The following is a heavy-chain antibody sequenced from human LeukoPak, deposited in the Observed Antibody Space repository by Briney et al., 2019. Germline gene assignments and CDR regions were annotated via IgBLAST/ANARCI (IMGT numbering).Heavy chain of an antibody. CDR1: GGSISSYY. Sequence: SETLSLTCTVSGGSISSYYWSWIRQPAGKGLEWIGRIYTSGSTNYNPSLKSRVTMSVDTSKNQFSLKPSSVPAADTAVYYCARSAGIAVAVAMDVWGKGTTVTVPS. CDR2: IYTSGST. J-gene: IGHJ6*04. V-gene: IGHV4-4*07. D-gene: IGHD6-19*01. CDR3: ARSAGIAVAVAMDV.